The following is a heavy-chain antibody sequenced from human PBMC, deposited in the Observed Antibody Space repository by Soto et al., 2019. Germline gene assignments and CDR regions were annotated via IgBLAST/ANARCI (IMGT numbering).Heavy chain of an antibody. Sequence: SETLSLTCTVSGGSISSGGYYWSWIRQHPGKGLEWIGYIYYSGSTYYNPSLKSRVTISVDTSKNQFPLKLSSVTAADTAVYYCARCPFKSGFDYWGQGTLVTVSS. CDR2: IYYSGST. J-gene: IGHJ4*02. CDR1: GGSISSGGYY. CDR3: ARCPFKSGFDY. V-gene: IGHV4-31*03.